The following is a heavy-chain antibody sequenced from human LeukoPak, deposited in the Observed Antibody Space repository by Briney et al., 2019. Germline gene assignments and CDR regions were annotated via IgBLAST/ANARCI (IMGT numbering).Heavy chain of an antibody. CDR2: MNPNSGNT. D-gene: IGHD6-6*01. Sequence: ASVKVSCKASGYTFTSYDINWVRQATGQGLEWMGWMNPNSGNTSYAQKFQGRVTMTRDTSISTGFMELKSLGSDDTAVYYCARSRISAPVDYWGQGTLVTVSS. CDR3: ARSRISAPVDY. CDR1: GYTFTSYD. V-gene: IGHV1-8*01. J-gene: IGHJ4*02.